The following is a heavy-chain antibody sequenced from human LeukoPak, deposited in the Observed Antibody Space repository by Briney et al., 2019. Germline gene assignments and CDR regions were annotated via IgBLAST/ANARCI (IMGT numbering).Heavy chain of an antibody. D-gene: IGHD6-13*01. CDR3: ARGSSSWGGNWFDP. CDR1: GGSISSYY. Sequence: SETLSLTCTVSGGSISSYYWSWIRQPAGKGLEWIGRIYTSGSTNYNPSLKSRVTMSVDTSKNQFSLKLSSVTAADTAVYYCARGSSSWGGNWFDPWGQGTLVTVSS. CDR2: IYTSGST. J-gene: IGHJ5*02. V-gene: IGHV4-4*07.